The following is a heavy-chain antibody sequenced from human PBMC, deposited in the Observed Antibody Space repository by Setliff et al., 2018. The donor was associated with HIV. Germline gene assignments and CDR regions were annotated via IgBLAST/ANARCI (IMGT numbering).Heavy chain of an antibody. V-gene: IGHV4-31*03. CDR3: ARVSQDLLGAFDI. Sequence: SETLSLTCTVSGDSINSGDYYWTWIRHHPGKGLEWIGYIYYSGSTNYNPSLKSRVIISVDSSKNQFFLKLTSVTAADTAMYYCARVSQDLLGAFDIRGQGTMVTVSS. CDR2: IYYSGST. J-gene: IGHJ3*02. CDR1: GDSINSGDYY. D-gene: IGHD7-27*01.